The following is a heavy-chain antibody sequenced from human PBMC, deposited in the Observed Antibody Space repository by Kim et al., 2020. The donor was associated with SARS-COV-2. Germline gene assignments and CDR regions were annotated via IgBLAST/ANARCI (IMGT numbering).Heavy chain of an antibody. J-gene: IGHJ3*02. CDR1: GGTFSSYA. CDR3: AKDPYYYGSGSDMGDDDFDI. D-gene: IGHD3-10*01. V-gene: IGHV1-69*13. Sequence: SVKVSCKASGGTFSSYAISWVRQAPGQGLEWMGGIIPIFGTANYAQKFQGRVTITADESTSTAYMELSSLRSEDTAVYYCAKDPYYYGSGSDMGDDDFDIWGQGTMVTVSS. CDR2: IIPIFGTA.